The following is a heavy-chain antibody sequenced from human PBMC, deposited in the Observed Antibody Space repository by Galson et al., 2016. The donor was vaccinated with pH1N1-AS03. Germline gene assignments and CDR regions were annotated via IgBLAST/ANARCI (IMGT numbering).Heavy chain of an antibody. V-gene: IGHV3-7*01. CDR2: IKVDGSEK. CDR3: ARKRPTYFDY. J-gene: IGHJ4*02. Sequence: LRLSCAASGFPFSSYWMSWVRQAPGKGLEWVANIKVDGSEKYYVDSVKGRFIISRDNTKNSLYLQVNSLRAEDTAVYYCARKRPTYFDYWGQGTLVTVSS. CDR1: GFPFSSYW. D-gene: IGHD2-21*01.